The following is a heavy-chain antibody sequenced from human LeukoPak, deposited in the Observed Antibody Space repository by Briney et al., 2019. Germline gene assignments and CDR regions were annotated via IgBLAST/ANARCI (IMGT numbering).Heavy chain of an antibody. D-gene: IGHD3-3*01. CDR3: ARASGSSWLRFWEF. J-gene: IGHJ4*02. V-gene: IGHV1-2*02. Sequence: GASVKVSCKASGYTFTGYYMNWVRQAPGQGLEWMGWINPNSGGTNYAQKFQGRVTMTRDTSISTAYMDLSSLRSDDTAVYYCARASGSSWLRFWEFWGQGTLVTVSS. CDR1: GYTFTGYY. CDR2: INPNSGGT.